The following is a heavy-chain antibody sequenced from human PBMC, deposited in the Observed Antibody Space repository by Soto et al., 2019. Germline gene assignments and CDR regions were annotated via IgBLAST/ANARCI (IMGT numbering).Heavy chain of an antibody. CDR3: ARGPTKAARTQVFDY. CDR1: GVTFSSYT. V-gene: IGHV1-69*02. D-gene: IGHD6-6*01. Sequence: QVQLVQSGAEVKKPGSSGKVSCKASGVTFSSYTISWVRQAPGQGLEWMGRIIPILGIANYAQKFQGRVTITEDKSTSTAYRELRSLRSEDTAVYYCARGPTKAARTQVFDYRGQGNLVTVSS. J-gene: IGHJ4*02. CDR2: IIPILGIA.